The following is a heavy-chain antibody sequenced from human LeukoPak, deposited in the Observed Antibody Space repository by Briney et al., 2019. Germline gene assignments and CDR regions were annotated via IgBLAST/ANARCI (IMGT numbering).Heavy chain of an antibody. CDR1: GGSISSGGYY. CDR3: ARDPYYYDSSGYSI. D-gene: IGHD3-22*01. V-gene: IGHV4-31*03. CDR2: IYYSGST. J-gene: IGHJ4*02. Sequence: PSETLSLTCTVSGGSISSGGYYWSWIRQHPGKGLEWIGYIYYSGSTYYNPSLMSRVTISVDTSKNQFSLKLSSVTAADTAVYYCARDPYYYDSSGYSIWGQGTLVTVSS.